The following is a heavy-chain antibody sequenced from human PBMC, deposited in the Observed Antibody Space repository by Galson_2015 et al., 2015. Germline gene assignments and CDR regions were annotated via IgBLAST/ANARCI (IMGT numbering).Heavy chain of an antibody. CDR1: GFTFSSYW. CDR3: AREFGDVRCLGY. J-gene: IGHJ4*02. D-gene: IGHD3-10*01. CDR2: IKQDGSEK. V-gene: IGHV3-7*01. Sequence: SLRLSCAASGFTFSSYWMGWVRQAPGKGLEWVANIKQDGSEKYYVDSVEGRFTISRDNAKNSLYLQMNSLRAEDTAVYYCAREFGDVRCLGYWGQGTLVTVSS.